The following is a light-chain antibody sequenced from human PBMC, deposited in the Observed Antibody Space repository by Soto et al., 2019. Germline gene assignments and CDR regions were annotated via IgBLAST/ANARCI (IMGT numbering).Light chain of an antibody. V-gene: IGLV2-14*01. CDR1: SSDVGGYDH. CDR2: EVS. CDR3: SSYSISTAYL. Sequence: QSVLTQPASVSGSPGQSITISCTGTSSDVGGYDHVSWYQLHPGKAPILIVFEVSNRPSGVSYRFSGSKSGNTASLTISGLQAEDEADYFCSSYSISTAYLFGTGTKGTVL. J-gene: IGLJ1*01.